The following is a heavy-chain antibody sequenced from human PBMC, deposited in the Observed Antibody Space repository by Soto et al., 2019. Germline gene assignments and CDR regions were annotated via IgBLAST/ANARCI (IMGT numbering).Heavy chain of an antibody. CDR2: ISGSGGST. CDR1: GFTFSSYA. D-gene: IGHD6-19*01. Sequence: EVQLLESGGGLVQPGGSLRLSCAASGFTFSSYAMSWVRQAPGKGLEWVSAISGSGGSTYYADSVKGRFTISRDNSKNTLYLQMNSLRAEDTAVYYCAKDNPAYSSGRDAFDIWGQGTMVTVSS. CDR3: AKDNPAYSSGRDAFDI. J-gene: IGHJ3*02. V-gene: IGHV3-23*01.